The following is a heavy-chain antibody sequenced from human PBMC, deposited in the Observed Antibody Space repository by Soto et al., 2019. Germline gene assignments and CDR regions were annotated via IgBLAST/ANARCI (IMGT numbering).Heavy chain of an antibody. CDR3: APASYCSGNRCFSPGGWFDP. CDR2: FDPEDGET. Sequence: QVQLIQSGAEVKKPGASVKVSCKVSGYTLSELSMHWVRQAPGRGLEWMGGFDPEDGETIFAQKFQGRVTMTEDTSTDTAYMELRSLTSEDTAVYYCAPASYCSGNRCFSPGGWFDPWGQGTLVIVSS. D-gene: IGHD2-15*01. CDR1: GYTLSELS. V-gene: IGHV1-24*01. J-gene: IGHJ5*02.